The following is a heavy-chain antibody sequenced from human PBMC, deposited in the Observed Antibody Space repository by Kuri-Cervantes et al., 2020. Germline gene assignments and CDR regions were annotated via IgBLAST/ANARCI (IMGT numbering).Heavy chain of an antibody. CDR1: GFTFSDHY. J-gene: IGHJ4*02. Sequence: GGSLRLSCAASGFTFSDHYMDWVRQAPGKGLEWVAVIWYDGSNKYYADSVRGRFTISRDNSKNTLYLQMNSLRAEDTAVYYCAKNGFPYSSGWYEFNYWGQGTLVTVSS. CDR3: AKNGFPYSSGWYEFNY. D-gene: IGHD6-19*01. CDR2: IWYDGSNK. V-gene: IGHV3-30*02.